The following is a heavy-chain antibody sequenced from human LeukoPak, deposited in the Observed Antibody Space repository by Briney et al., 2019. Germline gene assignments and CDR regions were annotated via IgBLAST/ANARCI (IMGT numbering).Heavy chain of an antibody. V-gene: IGHV1-69*05. CDR2: IIPIFGTA. J-gene: IGHJ4*02. Sequence: APVKASCKASGGTFSSYAISWVRQAPGQGLEWMGRIIPIFGTANYAQKFQGRVTITTDESTSTAYMELSSLRSEDTAVYYCARLDVNDSSGDLFDYWGQGTLVTVSS. CDR3: ARLDVNDSSGDLFDY. CDR1: GGTFSSYA. D-gene: IGHD3-22*01.